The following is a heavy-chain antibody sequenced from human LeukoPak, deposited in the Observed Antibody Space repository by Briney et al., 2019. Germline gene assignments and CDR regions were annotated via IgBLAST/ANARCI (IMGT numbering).Heavy chain of an antibody. D-gene: IGHD2-15*01. CDR3: ARQRCSGNTCYRVDQLYYMDV. Sequence: SEAPAPTLTFFWNFINYYFWSLLPQPPREGPGLVGTNYYSVNTNYNPSLKNRVTTSIDTSKSQSSLKLTSVTAADTGVYYCARQRCSGNTCYRVDQLYYMDVWGKGTTVTVSS. J-gene: IGHJ6*03. CDR1: WNFINYYF. CDR2: NYYSVNT. V-gene: IGHV4-59*08.